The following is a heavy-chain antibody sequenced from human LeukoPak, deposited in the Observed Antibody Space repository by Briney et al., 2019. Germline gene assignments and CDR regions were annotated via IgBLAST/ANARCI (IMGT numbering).Heavy chain of an antibody. Sequence: AGGSLRLSCAASGFTFSSYWMSWVRQAPGKGLEWVANIKEDGSEKYYVDSVKGRFTISRDNGKNSLYLQMNSLRAEDTAMYYCVSYDSSGYASFDYWGQGTLVTVSS. V-gene: IGHV3-7*01. CDR1: GFTFSSYW. D-gene: IGHD3-22*01. CDR3: VSYDSSGYASFDY. CDR2: IKEDGSEK. J-gene: IGHJ4*02.